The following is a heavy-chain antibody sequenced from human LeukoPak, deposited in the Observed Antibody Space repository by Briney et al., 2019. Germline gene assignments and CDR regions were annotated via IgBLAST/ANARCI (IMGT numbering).Heavy chain of an antibody. D-gene: IGHD3-9*01. CDR3: ARGARYFDWLLYNAFDL. CDR1: GGSFSGYY. J-gene: IGHJ3*01. Sequence: PSETLSLTCAVYGGSFSGYYWSWIRQPPGKGLEWIGEINHSGSTNYNPSLKSRVTISVDTSKNQFSLKLSSVTAADTAVYYCARGARYFDWLLYNAFDLWGQGTMVTVSS. CDR2: INHSGST. V-gene: IGHV4-34*01.